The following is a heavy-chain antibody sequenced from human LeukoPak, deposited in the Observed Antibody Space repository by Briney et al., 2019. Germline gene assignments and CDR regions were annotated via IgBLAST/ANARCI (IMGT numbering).Heavy chain of an antibody. Sequence: GGSLRLSCAASGFNFANHAMSWVRQTPGKGLEWVSAISGGGDITYYADSVTGRFTISRDNSKDTLFLQMHSLRPGDTAVYYCVREDTPATANYWGQGTLVTISP. V-gene: IGHV3-23*01. CDR1: GFNFANHA. CDR3: VREDTPATANY. J-gene: IGHJ4*02. D-gene: IGHD2-21*02. CDR2: ISGGGDIT.